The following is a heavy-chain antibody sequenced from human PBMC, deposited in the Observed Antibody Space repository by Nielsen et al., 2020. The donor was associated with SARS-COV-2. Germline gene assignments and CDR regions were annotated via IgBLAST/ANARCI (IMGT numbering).Heavy chain of an antibody. J-gene: IGHJ4*02. Sequence: ASVKVSCKASGFAFTSYFMHWVRQAPGQGLEWMAIINPVDDSTNYAQKFEGRVTMTRDTSTNTVHMELSSLRSEDTAVYYCARGGFAVVFPTYDYWGQGTLVTVSS. CDR3: ARGGFAVVFPTYDY. D-gene: IGHD3-3*01. V-gene: IGHV1-46*01. CDR1: GFAFTSYF. CDR2: INPVDDST.